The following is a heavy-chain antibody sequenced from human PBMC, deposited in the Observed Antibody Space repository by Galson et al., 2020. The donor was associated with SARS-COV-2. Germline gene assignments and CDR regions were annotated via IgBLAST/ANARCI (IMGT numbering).Heavy chain of an antibody. CDR1: GFTFSRYA. CDR2: LSAGGGST. Sequence: GESLKISCAASGFTFSRYAMNWVRQAPGKGLEWVSALSAGGGSTYYADSVKGRSTISSDTSRNTLYLQMSSLRAEDTAVYYCAKAGTQSTLNWFDTWGQGTLVTVSS. CDR3: AKAGTQSTLNWFDT. V-gene: IGHV3-23*01. J-gene: IGHJ5*02. D-gene: IGHD3-10*01.